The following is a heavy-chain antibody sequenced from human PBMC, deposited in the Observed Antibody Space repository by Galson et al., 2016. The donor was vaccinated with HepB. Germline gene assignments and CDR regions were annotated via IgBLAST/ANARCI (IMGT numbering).Heavy chain of an antibody. CDR2: INTDGSAK. D-gene: IGHD3-9*01. Sequence: SLRLSCAASGLTFSANWMTWVRRAPGKGLEWVANINTDGSAKFYVDSVKGRFTISRDNAKNSLYLEMNSLRDGDTAMYYCARDVDVATYDIWGQGTMVTVSS. J-gene: IGHJ3*02. V-gene: IGHV3-7*03. CDR1: GLTFSANW. CDR3: ARDVDVATYDI.